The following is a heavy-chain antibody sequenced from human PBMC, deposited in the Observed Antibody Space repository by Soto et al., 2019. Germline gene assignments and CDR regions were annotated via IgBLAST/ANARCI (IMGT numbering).Heavy chain of an antibody. CDR3: ARGGATTVTTGGDAFDI. Sequence: QVQLVQSGAEVKKPGSSVKVSCKASGGTFSSYAISWVRQAPGQGLEWMGGIIPIFGTANYAQKFQGRVTITADESTSTAYMALSGLTSGYTAVYYCARGGATTVTTGGDAFDIWGQGTMVTVSS. CDR1: GGTFSSYA. J-gene: IGHJ3*02. D-gene: IGHD4-17*01. CDR2: IIPIFGTA. V-gene: IGHV1-69*12.